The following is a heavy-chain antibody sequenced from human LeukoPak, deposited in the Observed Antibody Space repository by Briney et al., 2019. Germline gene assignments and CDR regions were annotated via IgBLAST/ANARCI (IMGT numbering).Heavy chain of an antibody. CDR2: ISSSSSTI. J-gene: IGHJ4*02. CDR3: ARVSDYGSGSYVY. D-gene: IGHD3-10*01. V-gene: IGHV3-48*01. Sequence: PGGSLRLSCAASGFTFSSYSMNWVRQAPGKGLEWVSYISSSSSTIYYADSVKGRFTISRDNAKNSLYLQMNSLRAKDTAVYYCARVSDYGSGSYVYWGQGTLVTVSS. CDR1: GFTFSSYS.